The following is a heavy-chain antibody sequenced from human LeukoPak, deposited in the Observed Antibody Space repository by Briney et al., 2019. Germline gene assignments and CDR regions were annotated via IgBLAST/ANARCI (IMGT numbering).Heavy chain of an antibody. D-gene: IGHD3-10*01. J-gene: IGHJ4*02. CDR1: GYTFTSYD. CDR3: ARARGTGPGAHFDY. Sequence: GASVKVSCKASGYTFTSYDINWVRQATGQGLEWMGWMNPNSGNTGYAQKFQGRVTMTRNTSINTAYMELSSLRSEDTAVYYCARARGTGPGAHFDYWGQGTLVIVSS. CDR2: MNPNSGNT. V-gene: IGHV1-8*01.